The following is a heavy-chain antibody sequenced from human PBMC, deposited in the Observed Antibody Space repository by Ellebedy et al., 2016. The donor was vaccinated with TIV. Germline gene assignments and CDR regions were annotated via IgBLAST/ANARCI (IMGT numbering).Heavy chain of an antibody. CDR3: AMGAYTYGRALFDP. J-gene: IGHJ5*02. Sequence: GESLKISCAASGFTFSSFAMSWVRQAPGLGLEWVSAIGDDAVATHYADSVKGRFTISRDNGRNTLYLQMSSLRAEDTAVYYCAMGAYTYGRALFDPWGQGTSVTVSS. CDR1: GFTFSSFA. D-gene: IGHD5-18*01. CDR2: IGDDAVAT. V-gene: IGHV3-23*01.